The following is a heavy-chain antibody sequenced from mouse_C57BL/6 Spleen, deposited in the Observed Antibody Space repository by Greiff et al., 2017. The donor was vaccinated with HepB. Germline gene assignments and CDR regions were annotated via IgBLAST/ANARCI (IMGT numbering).Heavy chain of an antibody. CDR2: INYDGSST. Sequence: EVMLVESEGGLVQPGSSMKLSCTASGFTFSDYYMAWVRQVPEKGLEWVANINYDGSSTYYLDSLKSRFIISRDNAKNILYLQMSSLKSEDTATYYCARGWDYYAMDYWGQGTSVTVSS. J-gene: IGHJ4*01. D-gene: IGHD4-1*01. CDR1: GFTFSDYY. CDR3: ARGWDYYAMDY. V-gene: IGHV5-16*01.